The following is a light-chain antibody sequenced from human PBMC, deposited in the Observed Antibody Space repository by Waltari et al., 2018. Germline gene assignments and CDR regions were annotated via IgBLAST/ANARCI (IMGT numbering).Light chain of an antibody. CDR1: SSNIGSPYN. CDR2: DDS. CDR3: QSYDSGLNGLF. Sequence: QSVLTQPPSVSGAPGQRVTISCTGSSSNIGSPYNVHWYQQVPGRAPKLLLYDDSHRPSGVPDRFSGSKSGTSASLAITGLQAEDEAEYFCQSYDSGLNGLFFGGGTKVTVL. V-gene: IGLV1-40*01. J-gene: IGLJ2*01.